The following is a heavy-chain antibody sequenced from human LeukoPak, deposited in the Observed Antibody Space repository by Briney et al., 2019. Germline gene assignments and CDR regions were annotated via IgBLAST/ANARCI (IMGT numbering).Heavy chain of an antibody. CDR2: ISSSSSYI. D-gene: IGHD3-10*01. V-gene: IGHV3-21*01. J-gene: IGHJ6*02. CDR1: GFTFSSYS. CDR3: AREYPLTMVRGDGMDV. Sequence: GGSLRLSCAASGFTFSSYSMSWIRQAPGKGLEWVSSISSSSSYIYYADSMKGRFTISRDNAKNSLYLQMNSLRAEDTAVYYCAREYPLTMVRGDGMDVSGQGTTVSVSS.